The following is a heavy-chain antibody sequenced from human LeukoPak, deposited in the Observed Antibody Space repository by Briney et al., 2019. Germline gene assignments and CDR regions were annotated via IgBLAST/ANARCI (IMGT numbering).Heavy chain of an antibody. CDR2: INPNSGGT. V-gene: IGHV1-2*02. D-gene: IGHD3-10*01. Sequence: ASVKVSYKASRYTFTAYYMHWVRQAPRQRLEWMGWINPNSGGTNYAQKFQGRVTMTRDTSISTAYMELTRLRSDDTDVYYCARPILWFGEIGAFDIWGQGTMVTVSS. CDR1: RYTFTAYY. J-gene: IGHJ3*02. CDR3: ARPILWFGEIGAFDI.